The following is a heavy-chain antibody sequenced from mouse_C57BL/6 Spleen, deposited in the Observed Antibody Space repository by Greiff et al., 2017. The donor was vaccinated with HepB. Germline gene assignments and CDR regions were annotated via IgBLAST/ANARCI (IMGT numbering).Heavy chain of an antibody. V-gene: IGHV14-4*01. CDR3: TTGWYFDV. CDR2: IDPENGDT. Sequence: EVQRVESGAELVRPGASVKLSCTASGFNIKDDYMHWVKQRPEQGLEWIGWIDPENGDTEYASKFQGKATITADTSSNTAYLQLSSLTSEDTAVYYCTTGWYFDVWGTGTTVTVSS. J-gene: IGHJ1*03. CDR1: GFNIKDDY.